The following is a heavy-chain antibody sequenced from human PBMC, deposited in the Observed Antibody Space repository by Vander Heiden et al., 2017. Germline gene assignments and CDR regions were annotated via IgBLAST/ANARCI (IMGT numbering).Heavy chain of an antibody. J-gene: IGHJ3*02. CDR1: GFTFSTYA. CDR3: AKDGESYNRLYDAFDM. D-gene: IGHD7-27*01. Sequence: VQLLESGGGLVQPGGSLRLSCAASGFTFSTYAMSWVRQAPGKGLEWVSTHGGGDSIFHADSVRGRFTVSRDDSKNILYLQLTSLRAEDTAIYYCAKDGESYNRLYDAFDMWGQGTLVTVSS. CDR2: THGGGDSI. V-gene: IGHV3-23*01.